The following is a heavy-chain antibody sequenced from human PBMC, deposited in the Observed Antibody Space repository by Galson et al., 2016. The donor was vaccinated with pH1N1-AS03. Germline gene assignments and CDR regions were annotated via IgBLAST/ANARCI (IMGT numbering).Heavy chain of an antibody. CDR1: GYIFTSYW. D-gene: IGHD5-24*01. J-gene: IGHJ4*02. V-gene: IGHV5-51*01. CDR2: IYPGDSDT. CDR3: ARQVRGGHNDYFDY. Sequence: QSGAEVKKPGESLKISCKTSGYIFTSYWVAWVRHMPGKGLEWMGIIYPGDSDTRYSPSFQGTVTISADRSINTAYLQWSSLMASDTAIYYCARQVRGGHNDYFDYWGQGILVTVSS.